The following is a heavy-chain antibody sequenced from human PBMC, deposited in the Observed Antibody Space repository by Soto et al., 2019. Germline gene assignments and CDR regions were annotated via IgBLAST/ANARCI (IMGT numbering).Heavy chain of an antibody. Sequence: GGSLRLSCGASGFTFSSYAMSWVRQAPGKGLEWVSAISGSGGSTYYADSVKGRFTISRDNSKNTLYLQMNSLRAEDTAVYYCARDRSYYYDSSGPSYWGQGTLVTVSS. CDR3: ARDRSYYYDSSGPSY. J-gene: IGHJ4*02. CDR1: GFTFSSYA. CDR2: ISGSGGST. V-gene: IGHV3-23*01. D-gene: IGHD3-22*01.